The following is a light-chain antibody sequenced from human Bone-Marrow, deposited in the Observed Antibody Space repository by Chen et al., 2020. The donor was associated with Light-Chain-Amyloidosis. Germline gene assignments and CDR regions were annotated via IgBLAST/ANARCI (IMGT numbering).Light chain of an antibody. J-gene: IGKJ4*01. V-gene: IGKV3-20*01. Sequence: EIVLTQSPGTLSLSPGEGANLSCRASQTISSNYLTWYQQKFGQAPRLLIYGSSSRATGIPDRFTGSGSGTDFTLTINRLRPEDFAMYYCQQYGTSPLTFGGGTKVEIK. CDR2: GSS. CDR1: QTISSNY. CDR3: QQYGTSPLT.